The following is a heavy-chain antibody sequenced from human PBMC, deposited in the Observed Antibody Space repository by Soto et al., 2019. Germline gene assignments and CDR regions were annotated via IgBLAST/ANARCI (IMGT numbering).Heavy chain of an antibody. CDR2: INHSGST. V-gene: IGHV4-34*01. D-gene: IGHD2-2*01. CDR1: GGSFSGYY. Sequence: SETLSLTCAVYGGSFSGYYWSWIRQPPGKGLEWIGEINHSGSTNYNPSLKSRVTISVDTSKNQFSLKLSSVTAADTAVYYCARAAGYCSSTSCYFNYSAFDIWGLGTMVTVSS. J-gene: IGHJ3*02. CDR3: ARAAGYCSSTSCYFNYSAFDI.